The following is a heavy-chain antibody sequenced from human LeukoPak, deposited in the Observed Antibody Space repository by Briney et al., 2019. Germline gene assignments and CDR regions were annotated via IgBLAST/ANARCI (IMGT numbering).Heavy chain of an antibody. J-gene: IGHJ3*02. D-gene: IGHD2/OR15-2a*01. CDR2: IKQDGSEK. CDR3: ARETSFYHRGAFDI. Sequence: PGGSLRLSCAAPGFTFSSYWMSWVRQAPGKGLEWVANIKQDGSEKYYVDSVKGRFTISRDNAKNSLYLRMNSLRAEDTAVYYCARETSFYHRGAFDIWGRGTMVTVSS. V-gene: IGHV3-7*01. CDR1: GFTFSSYW.